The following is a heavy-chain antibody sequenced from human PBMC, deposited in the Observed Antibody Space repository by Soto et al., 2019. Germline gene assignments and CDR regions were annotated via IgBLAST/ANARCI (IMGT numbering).Heavy chain of an antibody. J-gene: IGHJ4*02. D-gene: IGHD3-22*01. V-gene: IGHV3-23*01. CDR2: ISGSGGIT. Sequence: DVQLLESGGGLVQPGGSLRLSCAASGFTFSSYAMTWVRQAPGKGLEWVSVISGSGGITYFADSVKGRFTISRDNSKNPLYLQMNNLRAEATAVYYWAKNRGDDRSGYYYSVDYWGQGNLVTVSS. CDR3: AKNRGDDRSGYYYSVDY. CDR1: GFTFSSYA.